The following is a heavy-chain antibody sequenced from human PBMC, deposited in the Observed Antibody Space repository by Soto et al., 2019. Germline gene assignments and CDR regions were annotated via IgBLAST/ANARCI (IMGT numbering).Heavy chain of an antibody. CDR2: INSEGST. Sequence: GGSLRLSCAASGFTVSSNYMSWVRQAPGKGLECVSVINSEGSTHYADSVKGRFTISRDNSKNTIYLQMNSLRAEDTAVYYCARDWWGLGEHWGQGTLVTVSS. CDR3: ARDWWGLGEH. D-gene: IGHD3-10*01. V-gene: IGHV3-66*01. CDR1: GFTVSSNY. J-gene: IGHJ4*02.